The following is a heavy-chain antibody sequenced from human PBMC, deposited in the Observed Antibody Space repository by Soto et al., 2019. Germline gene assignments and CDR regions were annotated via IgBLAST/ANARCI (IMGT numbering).Heavy chain of an antibody. Sequence: GESLKISCKGSGYTFTDYWIGWVRQLPGKGLEWMGIIYPGDSDTRYSPSFQGHVTITVDKSTSNAYLQWNTLKASDTAMYYCASHFSNFCYYYYAMDVWGQGTTVTVS. CDR1: GYTFTDYW. D-gene: IGHD3-3*01. V-gene: IGHV5-51*01. CDR2: IYPGDSDT. J-gene: IGHJ6*02. CDR3: ASHFSNFCYYYYAMDV.